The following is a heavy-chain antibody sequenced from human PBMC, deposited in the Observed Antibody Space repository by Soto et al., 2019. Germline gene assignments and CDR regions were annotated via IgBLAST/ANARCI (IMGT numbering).Heavy chain of an antibody. CDR3: ARGDYGDYFGVGKSYYYYYGMDV. Sequence: ASVKVSCKASGYTFTSYGISWVRQAPGQGLEWMGIINPSGGSTSYAQKFQGRVTMTRDTSTSTVYMELSSLRSEDTAVYYCARGDYGDYFGVGKSYYYYYGMDVWGQGTTVTVSS. J-gene: IGHJ6*02. V-gene: IGHV1-46*01. CDR1: GYTFTSYG. D-gene: IGHD4-17*01. CDR2: INPSGGST.